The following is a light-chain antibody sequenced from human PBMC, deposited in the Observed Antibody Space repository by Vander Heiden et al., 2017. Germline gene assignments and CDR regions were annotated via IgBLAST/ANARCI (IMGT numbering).Light chain of an antibody. CDR1: NIGSKG. CDR3: QVWDSITDHV. Sequence: SYVLTQPPSVSVPPGQTAAITCGGNNIGSKGVQWYRQEPGQAPVLVVYDDSDRPSGIPERFSGSTRGNTAMLTISRVEAGDEADYYCQVWDSITDHVFGTGTRVTVL. J-gene: IGLJ1*01. CDR2: DDS. V-gene: IGLV3-21*02.